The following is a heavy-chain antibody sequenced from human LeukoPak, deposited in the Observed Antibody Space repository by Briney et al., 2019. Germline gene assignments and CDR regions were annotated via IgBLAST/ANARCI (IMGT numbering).Heavy chain of an antibody. CDR2: IIPIFGTA. D-gene: IGHD3-9*01. CDR1: GGTFSSYA. Sequence: GASVKVSCKASGGTFSSYAISWVRQAPGQGLEWMGGIIPIFGTANYAQKFQGRVTITADESTSTAYMELNSLRSEDTAVYYCARGAVRYFDWLNWFDPWGQGTLVTVSS. J-gene: IGHJ5*02. CDR3: ARGAVRYFDWLNWFDP. V-gene: IGHV1-69*01.